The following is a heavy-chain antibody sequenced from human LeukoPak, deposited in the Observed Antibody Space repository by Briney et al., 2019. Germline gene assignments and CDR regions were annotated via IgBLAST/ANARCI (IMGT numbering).Heavy chain of an antibody. CDR2: INPNSGGT. Sequence: ASVKVSCKASGYTFTGYYMHWVRQAPGQGLEWMEWINPNSGGTNYAQKFQGRVTMTRDTSISTAYMELSRLRSDDTAVYYCARDLHYDILTGYNYWGQGTLVTVSS. J-gene: IGHJ4*02. D-gene: IGHD3-9*01. V-gene: IGHV1-2*02. CDR3: ARDLHYDILTGYNY. CDR1: GYTFTGYY.